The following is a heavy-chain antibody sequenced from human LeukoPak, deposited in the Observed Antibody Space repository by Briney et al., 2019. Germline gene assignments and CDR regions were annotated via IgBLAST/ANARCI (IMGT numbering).Heavy chain of an antibody. CDR3: ARHAGGIAAAGTRPFDY. D-gene: IGHD6-13*01. CDR1: GGSIGSYY. V-gene: IGHV4-59*08. CDR2: IYYSGST. Sequence: SSETLSLTCTVSGGSIGSYYWSWIRQPPGKGLEWIGYIYYSGSTNYNPSLKSRVTISVDTSKNQFPLKLSSVTAADTAVYYCARHAGGIAAAGTRPFDYWGQGTLVTVSS. J-gene: IGHJ4*02.